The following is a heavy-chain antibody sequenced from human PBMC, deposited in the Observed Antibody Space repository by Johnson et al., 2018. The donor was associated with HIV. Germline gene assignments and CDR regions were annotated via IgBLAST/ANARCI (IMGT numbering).Heavy chain of an antibody. Sequence: EVQLVESGGGLVQPGRSLRLSCAASGFTFDDYAMHWVRQAPGKGLEWVATIKQDGSERYHVDSVKGRFTISRDNAKKSLYLQMNSLRVEDTAVYYCARGKKQWLDEDAFDIWGQGTMVTVSS. CDR1: GFTFDDYA. CDR2: IKQDGSER. J-gene: IGHJ3*02. CDR3: ARGKKQWLDEDAFDI. D-gene: IGHD6-19*01. V-gene: IGHV3-7*01.